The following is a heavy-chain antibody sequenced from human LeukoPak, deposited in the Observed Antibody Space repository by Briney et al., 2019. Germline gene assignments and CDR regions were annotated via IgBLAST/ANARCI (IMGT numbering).Heavy chain of an antibody. Sequence: KTGGSLRLSCAASGFSFSSYSMNWVRQAPGKGLEWVSSISPSSSDIYYADSVKGRFTISRDNAKISLFLQMNSLRAEDTAVYYCASQRGLDNWGQGTLVTVSS. CDR2: ISPSSSDI. CDR3: ASQRGLDN. CDR1: GFSFSSYS. V-gene: IGHV3-21*01. J-gene: IGHJ4*02.